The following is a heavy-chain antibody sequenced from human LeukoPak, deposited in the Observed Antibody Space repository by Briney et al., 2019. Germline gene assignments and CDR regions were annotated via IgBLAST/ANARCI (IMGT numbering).Heavy chain of an antibody. J-gene: IGHJ4*02. Sequence: GGSLRLSCAASGFTFSSYWMSWVRQAPGKGLEWVGRIKSRTDGGTTDYAAPVKGRFTISRDDSKNTLYLQMNSLNTEDTAVYYCTTGHSRQQLVNYWGQGTLVTVSS. CDR1: GFTFSSYW. D-gene: IGHD6-13*01. CDR3: TTGHSRQQLVNY. V-gene: IGHV3-15*01. CDR2: IKSRTDGGTT.